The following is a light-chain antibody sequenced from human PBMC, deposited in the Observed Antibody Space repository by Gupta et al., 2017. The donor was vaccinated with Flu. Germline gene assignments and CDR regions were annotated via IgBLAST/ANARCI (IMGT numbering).Light chain of an antibody. V-gene: IGKV2-28*01. CDR3: MQAIQTPLT. J-gene: IGKJ4*01. Sequence: DIVMTQSSLSLPVTPGQPDSLSCRSSQSLLHSNGYNYLDWYLQKPGQSPQLLIYLGSNRASGVPYRFSGSGSGTDFTLKISRVEAEDVGVYYCMQAIQTPLTFGGGTKVEIK. CDR2: LGS. CDR1: QSLLHSNGYNY.